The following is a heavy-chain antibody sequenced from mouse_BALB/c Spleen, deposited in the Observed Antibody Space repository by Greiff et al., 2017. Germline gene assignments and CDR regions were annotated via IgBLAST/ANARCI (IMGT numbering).Heavy chain of an antibody. CDR1: GYTFTSYV. V-gene: IGHV1-14*01. CDR3: ARYYDYDDGYAMDY. D-gene: IGHD2-4*01. J-gene: IGHJ4*01. Sequence: EVKLMESGPELVKPGASVKMSCKASGYTFTSYVMHWVKQKPGQGLEWIGYINPYNDGTKYNEKFKGKATLTSDKSSSTAYMELSSLTSEDSAVYYCARYYDYDDGYAMDYWGQGTSVTVSS. CDR2: INPYNDGT.